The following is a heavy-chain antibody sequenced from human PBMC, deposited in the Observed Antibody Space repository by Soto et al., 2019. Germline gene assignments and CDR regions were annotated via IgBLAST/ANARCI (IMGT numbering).Heavy chain of an antibody. CDR1: GGSISSGGYS. V-gene: IGHV4-30-2*01. CDR2: ISHSGST. Sequence: PSETLSLTCAVSGGSISSGGYSWSWIRQPPGKGLEWIGYISHSGSTYYNPSLKSRVTISVDRSKNQFSLKLSSVTAADTAVYYCARVSIAAAGYNWFDPWGQGTLVTISS. J-gene: IGHJ5*02. CDR3: ARVSIAAAGYNWFDP. D-gene: IGHD6-13*01.